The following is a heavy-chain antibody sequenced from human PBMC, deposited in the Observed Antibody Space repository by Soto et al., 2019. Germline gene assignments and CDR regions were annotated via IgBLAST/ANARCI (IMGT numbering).Heavy chain of an antibody. CDR3: AKHSPYSNSWYGIDY. CDR2: ISGSGGST. Sequence: EVQLLESGGGLVQPGGSLRLSCAASGFTFSTYAMNWVRQAPGMGLEWVLGISGSGGSTHYADAVKGRFTISRDNSKNTLYMKMNSLRAEDTAVYYWAKHSPYSNSWYGIDYWGQGTLVIVST. V-gene: IGHV3-23*01. J-gene: IGHJ4*02. CDR1: GFTFSTYA. D-gene: IGHD6-13*01.